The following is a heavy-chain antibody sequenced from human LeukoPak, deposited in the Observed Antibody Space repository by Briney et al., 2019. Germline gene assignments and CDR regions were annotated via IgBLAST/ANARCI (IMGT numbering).Heavy chain of an antibody. CDR1: GGSISSYY. J-gene: IGHJ4*02. Sequence: SETLSLTCTVSGGSISSYYWSWIRQPPGKGLEWIGYIYYSGSTNYNPSLKSRVIISVDTSKNQFSLKLSSVTAADTAVYYCARHIAAVVLFDYWGQGTLVTVSS. D-gene: IGHD6-13*01. V-gene: IGHV4-59*08. CDR2: IYYSGST. CDR3: ARHIAAVVLFDY.